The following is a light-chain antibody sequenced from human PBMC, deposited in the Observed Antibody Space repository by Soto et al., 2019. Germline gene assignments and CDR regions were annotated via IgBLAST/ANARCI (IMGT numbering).Light chain of an antibody. CDR3: QQYNNWYT. V-gene: IGKV3-15*01. CDR2: AAS. CDR1: QTVSTN. Sequence: EIVMTQSPATLSVSPGERATLSCRASQTVSTNLAWYQQKPGQAPRLLIYAASTRATGVPARFSGSGSGTEFRLTISILQSEDFAVYYCQQYNNWYTFGQGTKLEIK. J-gene: IGKJ2*01.